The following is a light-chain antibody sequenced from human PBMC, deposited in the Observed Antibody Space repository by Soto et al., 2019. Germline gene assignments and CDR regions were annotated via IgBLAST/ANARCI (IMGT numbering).Light chain of an antibody. Sequence: ERGLTRSAATLSLSPGERATLSCRASQSLSSYLAWYQQKPGQAPSLLLDDASNRATRIPARFSGSGSGTDFTLTLSSLEPQAFAVSSCHQRRNWTPPLTFGRGTKVDIK. CDR1: QSLSSY. CDR3: HQRRNWTPPLT. V-gene: IGKV3-11*01. CDR2: DAS. J-gene: IGKJ4*01.